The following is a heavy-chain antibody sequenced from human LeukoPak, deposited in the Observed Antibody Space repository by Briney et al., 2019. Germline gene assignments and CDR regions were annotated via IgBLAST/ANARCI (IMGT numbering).Heavy chain of an antibody. CDR2: ISSSSSYI. J-gene: IGHJ4*02. CDR3: ARVLMVRGVSPFDY. V-gene: IGHV3-21*01. CDR1: GFTFSSYS. Sequence: GGSLRLSCAASGFTFSSYSMNWVRQAPGKGLEWVSSISSSSSYIYYADSMKGRFTISRDNAKNSLYLQMNSLRAEDTAVYYCARVLMVRGVSPFDYWGQGTLVTVSS. D-gene: IGHD3-10*01.